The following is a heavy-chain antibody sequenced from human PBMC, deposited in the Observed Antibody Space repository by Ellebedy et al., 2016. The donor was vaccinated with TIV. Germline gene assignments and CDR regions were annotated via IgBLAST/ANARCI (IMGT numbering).Heavy chain of an antibody. CDR3: ARGRLYSSSLAY. D-gene: IGHD6-13*01. Sequence: SETLSLTXTVSGGSISSSSYYWGWIRQPPGKGLEWIGSIYYSGSTYYNPSLKSRVTISVDTSKNQFSLKLSSVTAADTAVYYCARGRLYSSSLAYWGQGTLVTVSS. CDR1: GGSISSSSYY. V-gene: IGHV4-39*01. CDR2: IYYSGST. J-gene: IGHJ4*02.